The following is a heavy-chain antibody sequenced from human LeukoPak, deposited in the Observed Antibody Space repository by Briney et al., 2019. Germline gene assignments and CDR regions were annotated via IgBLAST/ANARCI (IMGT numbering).Heavy chain of an antibody. D-gene: IGHD3-22*01. CDR1: GYTFSRHG. V-gene: IGHV1-18*01. CDR3: AKDIHPGLDSGASCCFDY. Sequence: GASAKVSCKTSGYTFSRHGITWVRQAPGQGLEWMGWVSGYNGNTNYAQDVQGRVTMTTDTSTNTAYMELRSLRSDDTAVYYCAKDIHPGLDSGASCCFDYWGQGTPVTVSS. CDR2: VSGYNGNT. J-gene: IGHJ4*02.